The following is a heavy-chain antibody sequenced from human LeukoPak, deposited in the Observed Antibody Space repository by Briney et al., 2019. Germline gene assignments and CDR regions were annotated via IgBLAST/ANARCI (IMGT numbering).Heavy chain of an antibody. V-gene: IGHV4-34*01. CDR2: INHSGST. CDR1: GGSFSGYY. J-gene: IGHJ5*02. Sequence: SETLSLTCAVYGGSFSGYYWSWIRQPPGKGPEWIGEINHSGSTNYNPSLKSRVTISVDTSKNQFSLKLSSVTAADTAVYYCATSFSGSYYNWFDPWGQGTLVTVSS. CDR3: ATSFSGSYYNWFDP. D-gene: IGHD1-26*01.